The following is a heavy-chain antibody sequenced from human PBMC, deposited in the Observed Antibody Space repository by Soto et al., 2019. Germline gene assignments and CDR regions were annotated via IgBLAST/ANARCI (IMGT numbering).Heavy chain of an antibody. J-gene: IGHJ4*02. CDR1: GYTFTSYG. CDR2: INAYNGNT. D-gene: IGHD3-3*01. V-gene: IGHV1-18*01. CDR3: ASPTTIFGVARAPFDY. Sequence: ASVKVSCKASGYTFTSYGISWVRQAPGQGLEWMGWINAYNGNTNYSQKFQGRVTMTRDTSTSTAYMELSSLRSEDTAVYYCASPTTIFGVARAPFDYWGQGTLVTVSS.